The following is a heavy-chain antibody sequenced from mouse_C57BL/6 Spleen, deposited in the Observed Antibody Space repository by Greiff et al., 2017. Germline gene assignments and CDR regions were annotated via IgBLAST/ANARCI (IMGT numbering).Heavy chain of an antibody. Sequence: QVQLQQSGAELVRPGTSVKVSCKASGYAFTNYLIEWVKQRPGQGLEWIGVINPGSGGTNYNEKFKGKATLTADKSSSTAYMQLSSLTSEDSAVXFCARGDYGSSYPYWYFDVWGTGTTVTVSS. CDR2: INPGSGGT. CDR1: GYAFTNYL. V-gene: IGHV1-54*01. J-gene: IGHJ1*03. CDR3: ARGDYGSSYPYWYFDV. D-gene: IGHD1-1*01.